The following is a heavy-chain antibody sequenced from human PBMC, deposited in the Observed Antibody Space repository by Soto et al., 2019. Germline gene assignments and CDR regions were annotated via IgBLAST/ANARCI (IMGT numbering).Heavy chain of an antibody. V-gene: IGHV1-18*04. CDR2: ISAYNGNT. CDR3: ARAYLIRRTSALGY. D-gene: IGHD2-21*01. J-gene: IGHJ4*02. Sequence: ASVKGSCKASDNTFTNYGVSWVRQAPGQGLEWMGWISAYNGNTDYAEKFQGRVTLTTDTSTTTAFMELRSLRSDDTAVYYCARAYLIRRTSALGYWGQGTLVPVSS. CDR1: DNTFTNYG.